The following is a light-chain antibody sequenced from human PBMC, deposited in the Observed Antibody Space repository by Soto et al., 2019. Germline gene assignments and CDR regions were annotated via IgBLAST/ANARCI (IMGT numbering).Light chain of an antibody. CDR2: GAS. CDR3: QQYGSSSYT. V-gene: IGKV3-20*01. CDR1: QSVSSSY. Sequence: EIVLTQSPGTLSLSPGEGATLSCRASQSVSSSYLAWYQQKPGQAPRLLIYGASSRATGIPDRFSGSGSGTDFTLTISRLEPEDVAMYYCQQYGSSSYTFGQGTKLEIK. J-gene: IGKJ2*01.